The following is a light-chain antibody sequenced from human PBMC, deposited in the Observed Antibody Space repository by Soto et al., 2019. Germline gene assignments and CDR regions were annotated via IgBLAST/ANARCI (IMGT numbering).Light chain of an antibody. J-gene: IGKJ2*01. CDR2: LGS. V-gene: IGKV2-28*01. Sequence: DIVMTQSPLSLPVTPGEPASISCRSSQSLLHSNGYNYLDWYLQRPGQSPQLLIYLGSNRASGVPERFHGSGSGTDFTLKISRVEAEDVGVYYCMQALQTPPYTFGQGTKLEIK. CDR3: MQALQTPPYT. CDR1: QSLLHSNGYNY.